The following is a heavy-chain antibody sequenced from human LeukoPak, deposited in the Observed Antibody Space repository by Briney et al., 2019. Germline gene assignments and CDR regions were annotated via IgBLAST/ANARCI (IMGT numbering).Heavy chain of an antibody. D-gene: IGHD3-10*01. CDR3: AGRKAPIDYYGLGSYYDPLDC. CDR1: GYSISSGCY. Sequence: PSETLSLTCTVSGYSISSGCYWGWVRQPPGEGLEGVGSIYRSGSTYYEPSLKSRVTISVDTSKTPSSLKLSSVTAADTAVYYCAGRKAPIDYYGLGSYYDPLDCWDKRIMVTVAS. CDR2: IYRSGST. J-gene: IGHJ4*02. V-gene: IGHV4-38-2*02.